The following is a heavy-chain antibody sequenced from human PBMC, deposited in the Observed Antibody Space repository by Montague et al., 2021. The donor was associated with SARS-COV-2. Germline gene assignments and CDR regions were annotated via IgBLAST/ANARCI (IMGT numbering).Heavy chain of an antibody. V-gene: IGHV4-4*07. CDR1: GGSISNYY. D-gene: IGHD3-10*01. CDR2: IYSSGST. J-gene: IGHJ4*02. CDR3: ASMVRAQVYYFDY. Sequence: SETLSLTCTVSGGSISNYYWSWIRQPAGKGLEWIGRIYSSGSTNYNPSLKSRISMSVDTSKNQFSLKLSSVTAADTAVYYCASMVRAQVYYFDYWGQGTLVTVSS.